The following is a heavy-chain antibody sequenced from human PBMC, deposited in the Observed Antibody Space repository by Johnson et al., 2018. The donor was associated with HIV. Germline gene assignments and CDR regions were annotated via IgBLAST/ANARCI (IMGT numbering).Heavy chain of an antibody. V-gene: IGHV3-30*02. J-gene: IGHJ3*02. D-gene: IGHD3-10*01. Sequence: QVQLVESGGGVVQPGGSLRLSCAASGFTFSSYGMHWVRQAPGKGLEWVAVIRYDGSNKYYADSVKGRFTISRDNSKNTLYLQMNSLRAEDTAVYYCAKGGLWFGESIDAFDIWGQGTMVTVSS. CDR3: AKGGLWFGESIDAFDI. CDR1: GFTFSSYG. CDR2: IRYDGSNK.